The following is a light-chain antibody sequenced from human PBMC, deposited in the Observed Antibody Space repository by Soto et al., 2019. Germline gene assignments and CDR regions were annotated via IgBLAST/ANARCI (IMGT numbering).Light chain of an antibody. CDR1: SSAVGSYRL. J-gene: IGLJ2*01. Sequence: QSALTQPASVSGSPGQSITISCTGSSSAVGSYRLVSWYQCHPGKVPKLIIYQVTNRPSGVSNRFSGSKSGNTASLTISGLQADDEADYYCTSFSTGSSYVIFGGGTKLTVL. CDR3: TSFSTGSSYVI. V-gene: IGLV2-14*02. CDR2: QVT.